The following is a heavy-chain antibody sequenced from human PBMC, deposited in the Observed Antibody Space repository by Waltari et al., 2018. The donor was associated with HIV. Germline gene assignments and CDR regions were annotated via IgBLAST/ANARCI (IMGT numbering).Heavy chain of an antibody. CDR1: GGSISSGSYY. J-gene: IGHJ5*02. CDR3: ARAYYDFWSGTGSSGNWFDP. CDR2: IYTSGST. V-gene: IGHV4-61*02. D-gene: IGHD3-3*01. Sequence: QVQLQESGPGLVKPSQTLSLTCTVSGGSISSGSYYWSWIRQPAGKGLELIGRIYTSGSTNYNPSPKSRVTISVDTSKTQFSLKLRSVTAADTAVYYCARAYYDFWSGTGSSGNWFDPWGQGTLVTVSS.